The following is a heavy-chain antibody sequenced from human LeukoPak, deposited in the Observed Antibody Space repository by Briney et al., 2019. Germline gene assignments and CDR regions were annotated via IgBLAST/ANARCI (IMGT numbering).Heavy chain of an antibody. D-gene: IGHD3-22*01. V-gene: IGHV4-38-2*01. CDR2: IFHSGSI. CDR1: GYSISSGYY. CDR3: ARMGVSYYYDSSTYYPVAFDV. Sequence: RPSETLSLTCAVSGYSISSGYYWGWIRQSPGKGLEWFGTIFHSGSIYYNPSLKSRVTLSVDTSKNQFSLKLSSVTAADTAVYYCARMGVSYYYDSSTYYPVAFDVWGQGTMVAVSS. J-gene: IGHJ3*01.